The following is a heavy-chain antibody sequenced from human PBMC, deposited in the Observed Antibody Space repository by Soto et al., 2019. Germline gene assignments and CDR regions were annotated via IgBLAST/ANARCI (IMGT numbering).Heavy chain of an antibody. J-gene: IGHJ4*02. Sequence: QVQLVQSGAEVKKPGSSVKVSCKASGGTFSSYTISWVRQAPGQGLEWMGRIIPILGIANYAQKFQGRVTSTADKSTGTAYMELSSLRSEGTAVNYCARDSGFEGYGYFDYWGQGTLVTVSS. D-gene: IGHD6-13*01. V-gene: IGHV1-69*08. CDR1: GGTFSSYT. CDR3: ARDSGFEGYGYFDY. CDR2: IIPILGIA.